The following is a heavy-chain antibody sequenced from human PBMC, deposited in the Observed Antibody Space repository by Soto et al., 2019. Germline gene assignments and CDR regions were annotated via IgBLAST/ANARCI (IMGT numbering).Heavy chain of an antibody. CDR1: GYTFTSYG. D-gene: IGHD3-3*01. J-gene: IGHJ4*02. V-gene: IGHV1-18*01. CDR3: ARVGYEPDYDFWSGDFDY. CDR2: ISAYNGNT. Sequence: ASVKVSCKASGYTFTSYGISWVRQDHGQGLEWMGWISAYNGNTNYAQKLQGRVTMTTDTSTSTAYMELRSLRSDDTAVYYCARVGYEPDYDFWSGDFDYRGQGTLVTVSS.